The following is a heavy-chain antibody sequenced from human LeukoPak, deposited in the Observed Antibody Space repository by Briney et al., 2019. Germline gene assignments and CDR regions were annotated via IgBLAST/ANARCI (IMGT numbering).Heavy chain of an antibody. CDR3: AKVPNSGSYYYFDY. CDR2: IRGNGADT. V-gene: IGHV3-23*01. D-gene: IGHD1-26*01. CDR1: GFTFSSYA. J-gene: IGHJ4*02. Sequence: GASPRLSCAAYGFTFSSYAMSWVRQAPGKGLEWVSAIRGNGADTYYADSVKGRFTISRDNSKNTLYLQMNSLRAEDTAVYYCAKVPNSGSYYYFDYWGQGALVTVSS.